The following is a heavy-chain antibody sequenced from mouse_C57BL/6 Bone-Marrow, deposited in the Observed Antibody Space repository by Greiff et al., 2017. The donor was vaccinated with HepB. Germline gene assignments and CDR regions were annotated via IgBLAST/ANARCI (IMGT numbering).Heavy chain of an antibody. V-gene: IGHV2-5*01. J-gene: IGHJ4*01. D-gene: IGHD4-1*01. CDR3: AKAFAAGGSMDY. Sequence: VQLQESGPGLVQPSQSLSITCTVSGFSLTSYGVHWVRQSPGKGLEWLGVIWRGGSTDYNAAFMSRLSITKDNSKSQVFFKMNSLQADDTAIYYCAKAFAAGGSMDYWGQGTSVTVSS. CDR2: IWRGGST. CDR1: GFSLTSYG.